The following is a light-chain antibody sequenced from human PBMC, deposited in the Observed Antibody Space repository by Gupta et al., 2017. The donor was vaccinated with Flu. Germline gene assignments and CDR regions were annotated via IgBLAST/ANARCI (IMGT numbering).Light chain of an antibody. V-gene: IGKV3-20*01. Sequence: ADPACRASQSVSSSYLAWYQQKPGQAPRLLIYVASSRATGIPDRFSGSGSGTDFTLTISRLEPEDVALYYCQQYGSSPRGFTFGPGTKVDIK. J-gene: IGKJ3*01. CDR1: QSVSSSY. CDR2: VAS. CDR3: QQYGSSPRGFT.